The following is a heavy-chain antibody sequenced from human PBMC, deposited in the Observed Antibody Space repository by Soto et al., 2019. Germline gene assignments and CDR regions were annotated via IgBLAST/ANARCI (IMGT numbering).Heavy chain of an antibody. CDR1: GYTFSAFY. CDR2: FNPRSGAT. D-gene: IGHD1-1*01. Sequence: ASVKVSCKASGYTFSAFYIHWFRQASGEGLQWMGVFNPRSGATEYVQKFQGRVTMTRDTSTSTVYMELSSLRSEDTAVYYCAKENWNRRKPYYMDVWGKGTTVTVSS. V-gene: IGHV1-46*01. CDR3: AKENWNRRKPYYMDV. J-gene: IGHJ6*03.